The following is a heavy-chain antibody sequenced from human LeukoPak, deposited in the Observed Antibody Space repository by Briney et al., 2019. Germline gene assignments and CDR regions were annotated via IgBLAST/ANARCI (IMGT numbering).Heavy chain of an antibody. CDR1: GFTFSSYA. Sequence: GGSPRLSCAASGFTFSSYAMSWVRQAPGKGLEWVSAISGSGGSTYYADSVKGRFTISRDNAKNTLYLQMNSLRAEDTAVYYCVKAGASGLYGMDVWGQGTTVTVSS. V-gene: IGHV3-23*01. CDR2: ISGSGGST. J-gene: IGHJ6*02. CDR3: VKAGASGLYGMDV.